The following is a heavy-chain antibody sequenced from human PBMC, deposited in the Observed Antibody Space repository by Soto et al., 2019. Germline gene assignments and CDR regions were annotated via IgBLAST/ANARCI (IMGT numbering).Heavy chain of an antibody. J-gene: IGHJ6*02. CDR2: ISGSGGST. D-gene: IGHD2-15*01. CDR1: GFTFSSYA. CDR3: AKVCDGGTYGSGGSCYSGCMDV. Sequence: GGSLRLSCAASGFTFSSYAMSWVRQAPGKGLEWVSAISGSGGSTYYADSVKGRFTISRDNSKNTLYLQMNSLRAEDTAVYYCAKVCDGGTYGSGGSCYSGCMDVWGQGTTVTVSS. V-gene: IGHV3-23*01.